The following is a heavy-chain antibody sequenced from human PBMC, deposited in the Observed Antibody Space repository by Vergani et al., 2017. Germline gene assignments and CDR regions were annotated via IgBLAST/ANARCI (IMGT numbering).Heavy chain of an antibody. Sequence: QVQLVQSGAEVKKPGASVKVSCKASGYTFTSYDINWVRQATGQGLEWMGWMNPNSGNTGYAQKFQGRVTMTRNTSISTAYTELSSLRSEDTAVYYCARGNRRYSSSYYCFDYWGQGTLVTVSS. CDR1: GYTFTSYD. CDR2: MNPNSGNT. CDR3: ARGNRRYSSSYYCFDY. V-gene: IGHV1-8*01. J-gene: IGHJ4*02. D-gene: IGHD6-6*01.